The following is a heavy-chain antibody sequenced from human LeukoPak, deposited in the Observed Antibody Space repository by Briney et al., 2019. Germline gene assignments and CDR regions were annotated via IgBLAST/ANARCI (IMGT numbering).Heavy chain of an antibody. V-gene: IGHV1-3*01. J-gene: IGHJ4*02. D-gene: IGHD3-22*01. CDR3: AREDSSGYYSFDY. Sequence: ASVKVSCKASGGTFSSYAISWVRQAPGQRLEWMGWINAGNGNTKYSQKFQGRVTITRDTSASTAYMELSSLRSEDTAVYYCAREDSSGYYSFDYWGQGTLVTVSS. CDR2: INAGNGNT. CDR1: GGTFSSYA.